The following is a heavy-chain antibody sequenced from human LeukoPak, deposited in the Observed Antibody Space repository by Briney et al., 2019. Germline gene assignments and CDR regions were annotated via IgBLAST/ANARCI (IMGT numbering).Heavy chain of an antibody. CDR3: ARAPYYYDSSGYLYYFDY. CDR1: GGSISSYY. Sequence: SETLSLTCTVSGGSISSYYWSWIRQPPGKGLEWIGYIYYSGSTNYNPSLKSRVTISVDTSKNQFPLKLSSVTAADTAVYYCARAPYYYDSSGYLYYFDYWGQGTLVTVSS. D-gene: IGHD3-22*01. CDR2: IYYSGST. V-gene: IGHV4-59*01. J-gene: IGHJ4*02.